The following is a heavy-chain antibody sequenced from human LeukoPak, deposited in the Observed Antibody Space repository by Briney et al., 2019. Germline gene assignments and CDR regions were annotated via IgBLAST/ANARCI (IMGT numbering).Heavy chain of an antibody. V-gene: IGHV3-23*01. CDR1: GFTFSTFA. CDR2: IFPSGGEI. J-gene: IGHJ4*02. Sequence: GGSLRLSCTASGFTFSTFAMIWVRQPPGKGLEWVSSIFPSGGEIHYADSVRGRFTISRDNSKSTLSLQMNSLRAEDTAVYYCAKDLVAVAGIGVYDYWGQGTLVTVSS. D-gene: IGHD6-19*01. CDR3: AKDLVAVAGIGVYDY.